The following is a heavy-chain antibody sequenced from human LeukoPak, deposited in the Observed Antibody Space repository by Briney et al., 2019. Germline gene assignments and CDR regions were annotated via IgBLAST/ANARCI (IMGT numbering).Heavy chain of an antibody. V-gene: IGHV4-39*01. CDR1: GDSISSGPYY. J-gene: IGHJ4*02. D-gene: IGHD3-22*01. CDR2: IYYGENT. CDR3: ARRDDSSGYHKIFDY. Sequence: SETLSLTCTVSGDSISSGPYYWGWIRQPPGKGLEWIGNIYYGENTYYNPSLTSRVTTSIDTSKNQFYLKLSSLTAADTAVYYCARRDDSSGYHKIFDYWGQGTLVTVSS.